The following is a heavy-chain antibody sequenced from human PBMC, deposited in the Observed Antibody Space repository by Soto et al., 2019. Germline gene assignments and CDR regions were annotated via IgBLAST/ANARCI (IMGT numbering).Heavy chain of an antibody. D-gene: IGHD7-27*01. V-gene: IGHV1-69*06. CDR3: AGGPNWGYGVVS. J-gene: IGHJ4*02. CDR1: GGTFSGHA. Sequence: QVQLVQSGAEVKKPGSSVKVSCEASGGTFSGHAISWVRQAPGQGPEWMGGLIPLFGTTQHAQNFQDSLTITADKSSRTAYMELTSLRFGDTAMYYCAGGPNWGYGVVSWGQGTVVTVSS. CDR2: LIPLFGTT.